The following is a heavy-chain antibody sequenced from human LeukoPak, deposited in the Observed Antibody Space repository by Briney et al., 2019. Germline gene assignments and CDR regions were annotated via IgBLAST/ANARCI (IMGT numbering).Heavy chain of an antibody. CDR1: GFTFSSYG. Sequence: GGSLRLSCAASGFTFSSYGMSWVRQAPGKGLEWVSYISSSGSTIYYADSVKGRFTISRDNAKNSLYLQMNSLRAEDTAVYYCCSVYGDYYYYYYMDVWGKGTTVTISS. J-gene: IGHJ6*03. V-gene: IGHV3-48*04. D-gene: IGHD4-17*01. CDR2: ISSSGSTI. CDR3: CSVYGDYYYYYYMDV.